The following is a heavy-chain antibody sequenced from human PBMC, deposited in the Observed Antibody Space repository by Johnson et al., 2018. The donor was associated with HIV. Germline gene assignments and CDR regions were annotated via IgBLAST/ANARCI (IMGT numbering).Heavy chain of an antibody. CDR3: ARVRIIYSSSSHAFDI. D-gene: IGHD6-6*01. J-gene: IGHJ3*02. CDR2: ISYDGSNK. Sequence: VQLVESGGGVVQPGRSLRLSSAASGFTFSSYSMHWVRQAPGKGLEWVAVISYDGSNKYYADSVKGRFTISRDNSKNTLYLQMSNLRVEDTAVYCCARVRIIYSSSSHAFDIWGQGTMVTVSS. V-gene: IGHV3-30-3*01. CDR1: GFTFSSYS.